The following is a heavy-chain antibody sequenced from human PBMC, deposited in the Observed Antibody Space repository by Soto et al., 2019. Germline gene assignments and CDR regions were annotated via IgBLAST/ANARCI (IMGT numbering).Heavy chain of an antibody. CDR2: ISSSSSTI. V-gene: IGHV3-48*01. CDR3: AREEGLLNWFDP. D-gene: IGHD1-26*01. CDR1: GFTFSSYS. Sequence: EVQLVESGGGLVQPGGSLRLSCAASGFTFSSYSMNWVRQAPGKGLEWVSYISSSSSTIYYADSVKGRFTISRDNAKNPLDLQMNRLRAEDTAVYYCAREEGLLNWFDPWGQGTLVTVSS. J-gene: IGHJ5*02.